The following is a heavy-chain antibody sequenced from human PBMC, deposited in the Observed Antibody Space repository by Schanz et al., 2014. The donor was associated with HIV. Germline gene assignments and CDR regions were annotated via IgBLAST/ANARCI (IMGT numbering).Heavy chain of an antibody. CDR1: GFTFSSYG. CDR2: INVNGMIR. CDR3: IGDAFGSKDV. V-gene: IGHV3-74*02. D-gene: IGHD3-3*01. Sequence: VQLVESGGGVVQPGRSLRLSCAASGFTFSSYGMHWVRQAPGKGLVWVSRINVNGMIRDYADSVRGRFTISRDNARNTVHLQMSSLRTDDTAVYHCIGDAFGSKDVWGQGTTVTVSS. J-gene: IGHJ6*02.